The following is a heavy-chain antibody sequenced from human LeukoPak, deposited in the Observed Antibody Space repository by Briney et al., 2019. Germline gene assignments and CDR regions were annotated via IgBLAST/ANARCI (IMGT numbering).Heavy chain of an antibody. D-gene: IGHD2-2*02. CDR3: ARSSLGYCSSTSCYIRYFDY. CDR1: GYTFTSYG. CDR2: ISAYNGNT. Sequence: ASVKVSCKASGYTFTSYGISWVRQAPGRGLEWMGWISAYNGNTNYAQKLQGRVTMTTDTSTSTAYMELRSLRSDDTAVYYCARSSLGYCSSTSCYIRYFDYWGQGTLVTVSS. J-gene: IGHJ4*02. V-gene: IGHV1-18*01.